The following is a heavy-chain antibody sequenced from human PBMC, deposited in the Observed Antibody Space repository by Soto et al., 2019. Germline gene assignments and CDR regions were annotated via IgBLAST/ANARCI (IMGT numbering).Heavy chain of an antibody. CDR1: GLSFIDYA. Sequence: GGTLRLSCAASGLSFIDYAINWVRQVPGRGLEYVAGIGGRGGNAFYADSMKGRFSISRDNSKNTVYLHMHNLRVDDSAMYYCAKARLSRDLAGSYHSWGQGPL. CDR3: AKARLSRDLAGSYHS. V-gene: IGHV3-23*01. CDR2: IGGRGGNA. J-gene: IGHJ5*02. D-gene: IGHD3-10*01.